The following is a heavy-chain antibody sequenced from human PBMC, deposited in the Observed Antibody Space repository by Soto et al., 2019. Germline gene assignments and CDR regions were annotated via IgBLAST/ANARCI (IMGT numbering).Heavy chain of an antibody. CDR2: ISAYNGNT. CDR1: GYTFTSYG. V-gene: IGHV1-18*01. J-gene: IGHJ6*02. D-gene: IGHD6-13*01. CDR3: ARDRPTDFKVSSSRYYYKGMDV. Sequence: GASVKVSCKASGYTFTSYGISWVRQAPGQGLEWMGWISAYNGNTNYAQKLQGRVTMTTDTSTSTAYMELRSLRSDDTAVYYCARDRPTDFKVSSSRYYYKGMDVWGQGTTITVSS.